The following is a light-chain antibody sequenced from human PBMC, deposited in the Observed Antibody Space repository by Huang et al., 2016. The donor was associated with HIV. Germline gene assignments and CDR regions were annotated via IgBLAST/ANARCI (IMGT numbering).Light chain of an antibody. CDR3: QQYNNWPPSAT. Sequence: EILMTQSPATLSVSPGKRATLSCRASQSVSSNVAWYQQKPGQAPRLLIYAASSRATGIPARFRASGSGTEFTLTISSLKSEDLATYYCQQYNNWPPSATFGQGTTVEIK. CDR1: QSVSSN. V-gene: IGKV3-15*01. J-gene: IGKJ1*01. CDR2: AAS.